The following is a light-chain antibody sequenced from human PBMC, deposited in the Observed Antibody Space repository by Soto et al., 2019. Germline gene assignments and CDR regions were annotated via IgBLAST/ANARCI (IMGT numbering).Light chain of an antibody. J-gene: IGKJ1*01. CDR2: DAS. V-gene: IGKV3-15*01. CDR1: QSVRSK. Sequence: ELVMTQSPATLSVSPGERATLSCRASQSVRSKLAWYQQKPGQAPRLLIYDASTRATGIPVRFSGGGSGTEFTLTISSLQSEDFAVYYCQQYNNWPRTFGQGTKVDIK. CDR3: QQYNNWPRT.